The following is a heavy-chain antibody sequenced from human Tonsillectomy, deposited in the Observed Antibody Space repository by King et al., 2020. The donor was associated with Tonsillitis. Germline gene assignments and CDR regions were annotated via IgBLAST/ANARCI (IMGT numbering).Heavy chain of an antibody. D-gene: IGHD3-22*01. CDR1: GFTFSRSG. V-gene: IGHV3-30*02. Sequence: VQLVESGGGVVQPGGSLRLSCAVSGFTFSRSGMSWVRQAPGKGLEWVAFVRYDGSKIFYADTVKGRFTISKDNSNNLLFLQMNSLKTEDTAVYYCAKAGYYDSSNFFAYWGQGILVAVSS. CDR2: VRYDGSKI. CDR3: AKAGYYDSSNFFAY. J-gene: IGHJ4*02.